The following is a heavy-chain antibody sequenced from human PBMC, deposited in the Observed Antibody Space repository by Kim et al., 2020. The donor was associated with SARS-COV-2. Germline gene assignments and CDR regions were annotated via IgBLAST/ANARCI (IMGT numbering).Heavy chain of an antibody. V-gene: IGHV1-18*01. CDR3: ASRRLSSGWGAPYYYYYGMDV. D-gene: IGHD6-19*01. Sequence: ASVKVSCKASGYTFTSYGISWVRQAPGQGLEWMGWISAYNGNTNYAQKLQGRVTMTTDTSTSTAYMELRSLRSDDTAVYYCASRRLSSGWGAPYYYYYGMDVWGQGTTVTVSS. J-gene: IGHJ6*02. CDR2: ISAYNGNT. CDR1: GYTFTSYG.